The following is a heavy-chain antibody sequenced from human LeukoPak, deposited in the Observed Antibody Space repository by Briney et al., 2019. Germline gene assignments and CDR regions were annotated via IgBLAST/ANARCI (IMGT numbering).Heavy chain of an antibody. CDR3: AKGRGHSKPFDY. CDR2: ISASGGTT. CDR1: GFTFSSYG. D-gene: IGHD4-23*01. J-gene: IGHJ4*02. V-gene: IGHV3-23*01. Sequence: GGSLRLSCEVSGFTFSSYGMNWVRQAPGKGLEWVSAISASGGTTYYADSVKGRFTISRDNSKSTLYLQMNSLRAEDTAVYYCAKGRGHSKPFDYWGQGTLVTVSS.